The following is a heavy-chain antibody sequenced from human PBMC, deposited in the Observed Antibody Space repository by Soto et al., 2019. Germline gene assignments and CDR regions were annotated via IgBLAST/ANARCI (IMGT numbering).Heavy chain of an antibody. CDR3: ARGGGVGVAGSAAFDM. Sequence: QLHLVQSGAVVKKPGASVTVSCSASGYPVTAYYMHWVRQAPGRGLEWMGGINPATGAAKYTQTFQGRVTMTRDTSPSTVFMELSGLTPEDTALFYWARGGGVGVAGSAAFDMWGQGTLVTVSS. CDR2: INPATGAA. D-gene: IGHD3-3*01. J-gene: IGHJ3*02. V-gene: IGHV1-2*02. CDR1: GYPVTAYY.